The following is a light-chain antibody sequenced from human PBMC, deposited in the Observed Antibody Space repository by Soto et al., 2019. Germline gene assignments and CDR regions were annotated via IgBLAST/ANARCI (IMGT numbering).Light chain of an antibody. CDR2: LGF. CDR1: QSLLHSNGYTY. Sequence: DFVMTQSPLSLPVTPGSPASLFCRSSQSLLHSNGYTYLDWLLQKPGQSPQLLIFLGFYRASGVPDRFSGSGSGTDFTLKITRVEAEDAGFYYCMQGLQTPFNFGQGTKLEIK. J-gene: IGKJ2*01. CDR3: MQGLQTPFN. V-gene: IGKV2-28*01.